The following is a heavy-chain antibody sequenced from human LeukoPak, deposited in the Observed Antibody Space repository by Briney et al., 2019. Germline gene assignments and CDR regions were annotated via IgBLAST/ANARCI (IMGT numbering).Heavy chain of an antibody. V-gene: IGHV3-7*05. CDR2: INPDGSEK. Sequence: GGSLRLSCAASGFTFSTYSMNWVRQAPGKGLEWVANINPDGSEKHYVDSVTGRFTVSRDNAKNSLYLQMDSPRAEDTAKYYCAKVASLCTSTSCVRGGFDYWGQGTLVTVSS. CDR1: GFTFSTYS. J-gene: IGHJ4*02. D-gene: IGHD2-2*01. CDR3: AKVASLCTSTSCVRGGFDY.